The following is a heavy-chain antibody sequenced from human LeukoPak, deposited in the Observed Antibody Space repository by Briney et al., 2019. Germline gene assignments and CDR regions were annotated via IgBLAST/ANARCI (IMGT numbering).Heavy chain of an antibody. V-gene: IGHV3-7*01. CDR2: IKQDGSEK. D-gene: IGHD6-6*01. CDR1: GFTFSSYW. CDR3: ARVYSSSSGRALDY. Sequence: QTGGSLRLSCAASGFTFSSYWMSWVRQAPGKGVEWVANIKQDGSEKYYVDSVKGRFTISRDNAKNALYLQMNSLRAEDTAVYYCARVYSSSSGRALDYWGQGTLVTVSS. J-gene: IGHJ4*02.